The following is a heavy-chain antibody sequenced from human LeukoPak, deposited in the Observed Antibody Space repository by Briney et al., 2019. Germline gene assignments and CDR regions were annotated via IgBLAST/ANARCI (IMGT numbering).Heavy chain of an antibody. CDR3: ARDRPPDY. Sequence: ASAKVSCKASGYTFTAYYMHWVRQAPGQGLEWMGWINPDTGGTDYAQRFQGRVTMTRDTSISTAYMELSRLRSDDTAVYFCARDRPPDYWGQGTLVTVSS. V-gene: IGHV1-2*02. CDR2: INPDTGGT. J-gene: IGHJ4*02. CDR1: GYTFTAYY.